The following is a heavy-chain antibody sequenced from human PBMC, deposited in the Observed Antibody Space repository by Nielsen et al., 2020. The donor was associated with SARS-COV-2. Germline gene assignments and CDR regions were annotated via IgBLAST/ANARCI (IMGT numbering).Heavy chain of an antibody. D-gene: IGHD3-22*01. Sequence: ASVKVSCKASGYTFTSYDINWVRQATGQGLEWMGWMNPNSGNTGYAQKFQGRVTMTRNTSISTAYMELSSLRSEDTAVYYCARGYYYDSSGYFQWLLGAEAFDYWGQGTLVTVSS. J-gene: IGHJ4*02. CDR2: MNPNSGNT. CDR1: GYTFTSYD. V-gene: IGHV1-8*01. CDR3: ARGYYYDSSGYFQWLLGAEAFDY.